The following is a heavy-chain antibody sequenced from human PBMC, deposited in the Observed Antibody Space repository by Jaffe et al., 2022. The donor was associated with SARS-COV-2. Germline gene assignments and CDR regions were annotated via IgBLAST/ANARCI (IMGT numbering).Heavy chain of an antibody. Sequence: EVQLVESGGGLVQPGGSLRLSCVASGFTFSSYWMSWVRQAPGKGLEWVANINQDGGETHYVDSLKGRFTISRDNAGDSLYLQMNSLRAEDTAVYYCARLCSRISCNTINPFDRWGQGTLVTVSS. D-gene: IGHD2-2*02. J-gene: IGHJ4*02. CDR1: GFTFSSYW. CDR3: ARLCSRISCNTINPFDR. V-gene: IGHV3-7*03. CDR2: INQDGGET.